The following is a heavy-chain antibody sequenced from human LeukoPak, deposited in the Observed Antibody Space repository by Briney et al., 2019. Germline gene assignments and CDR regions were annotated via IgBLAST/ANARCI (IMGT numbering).Heavy chain of an antibody. D-gene: IGHD1-1*01. CDR2: ISSSSYI. Sequence: GGSLRLSCAASGFTFSSYSMNWVRQAPGKGLEWVSSISSSSYIYYADSVKGRFTISRDNAKNSLSLQMNSLSAEDTAVYYCARATGLKTEEYFQHWGQGTLVTVSS. CDR3: ARATGLKTEEYFQH. CDR1: GFTFSSYS. J-gene: IGHJ1*01. V-gene: IGHV3-21*01.